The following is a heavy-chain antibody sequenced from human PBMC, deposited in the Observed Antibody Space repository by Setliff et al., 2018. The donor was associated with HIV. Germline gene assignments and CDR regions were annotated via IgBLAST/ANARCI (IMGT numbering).Heavy chain of an antibody. Sequence: SVKVSCKTSRGTFNSYIVTWVRQAPGQGLEWMGGINPISGATNYAQFFRVRVTMTADKLTNSIYMEMSSLTSEDTALYYCAQASGYGAYDNDPGFEYWGQGAQVTVSS. CDR3: AQASGYGAYDNDPGFEY. J-gene: IGHJ4*02. CDR1: RGTFNSYI. D-gene: IGHD5-12*01. V-gene: IGHV1-69*06. CDR2: INPISGAT.